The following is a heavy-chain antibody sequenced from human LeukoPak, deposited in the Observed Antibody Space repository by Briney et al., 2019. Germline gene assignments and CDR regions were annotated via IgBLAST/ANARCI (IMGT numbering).Heavy chain of an antibody. Sequence: PGRSLRLSCSASGFTFSSYAVHWVRQAQGKGLEWVAVISYDGTYKYYADSVKGRFTISRDNSKNTLYLQMNNLRAEDTAVYYCARGLKYSSGWAYFDYWGQGTLVTVSS. CDR1: GFTFSSYA. CDR3: ARGLKYSSGWAYFDY. V-gene: IGHV3-30*14. D-gene: IGHD6-19*01. J-gene: IGHJ4*02. CDR2: ISYDGTYK.